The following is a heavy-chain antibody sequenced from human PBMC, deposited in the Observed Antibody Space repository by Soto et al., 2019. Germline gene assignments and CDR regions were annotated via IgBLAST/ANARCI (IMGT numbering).Heavy chain of an antibody. CDR2: INRSGST. CDR3: ARGRGLPARPGKYYGMDV. V-gene: IGHV4-34*01. Sequence: PSETLSLTCAVHGASLTGYYWSWIRQPPGKGLEWIGEINRSGSTNYNPSLKSRVTISVDTSMNQFSMKLSSVSAADTAVYYCARGRGLPARPGKYYGMDVRGQGTTVTVSS. CDR1: GASLTGYY. J-gene: IGHJ6*02. D-gene: IGHD6-6*01.